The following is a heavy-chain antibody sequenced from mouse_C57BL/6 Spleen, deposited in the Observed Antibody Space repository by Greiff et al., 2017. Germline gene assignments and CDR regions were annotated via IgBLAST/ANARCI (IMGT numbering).Heavy chain of an antibody. Sequence: QVQLQQSGAELVRPGASVTLSCKASGYTFPDYEMHWVKQTPVHGLEWIGAIDPETGGTAYNQKFKGKAILTADKSSSTAYMELRSLTSEDSAVYYCTRKGLYYGSSSYAMDYWGQGTSVTVSS. V-gene: IGHV1-15*01. CDR1: GYTFPDYE. CDR2: IDPETGGT. J-gene: IGHJ4*01. CDR3: TRKGLYYGSSSYAMDY. D-gene: IGHD1-1*01.